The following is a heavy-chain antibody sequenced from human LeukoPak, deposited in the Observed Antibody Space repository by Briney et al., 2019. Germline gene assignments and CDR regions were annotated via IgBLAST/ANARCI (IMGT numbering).Heavy chain of an antibody. CDR2: FDPEDGET. V-gene: IGHV1-24*01. J-gene: IGHJ4*02. D-gene: IGHD6-19*01. CDR1: GYTLTELS. CDR3: ATALYSSGWKFDY. Sequence: ASVKVSCKVSGYTLTELSMHWVRQAPGKGLEWMGGFDPEDGETIYAQKFQGRVTMTEDTSTDTAYMELSSLRSEDTAVYHCATALYSSGWKFDYWGQGTLVTVSS.